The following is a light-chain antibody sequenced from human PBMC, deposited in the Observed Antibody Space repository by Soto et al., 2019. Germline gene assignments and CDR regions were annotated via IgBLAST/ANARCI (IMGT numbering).Light chain of an antibody. V-gene: IGKV3-15*01. J-gene: IGKJ2*01. Sequence: EIVMTQSPATLSVSPGERATLSCRASQSVRGNLAWYQPEPGQAPRLLIYGASTRATGIPARFSGSGSGTEFTLTISSLHSEDCAVYYGQQYKNWHTFGQGTKLPIK. CDR2: GAS. CDR1: QSVRGN. CDR3: QQYKNWHT.